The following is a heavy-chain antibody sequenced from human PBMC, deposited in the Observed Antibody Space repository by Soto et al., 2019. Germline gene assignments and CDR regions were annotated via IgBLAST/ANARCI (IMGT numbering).Heavy chain of an antibody. V-gene: IGHV3-48*03. CDR2: ISSSGSTI. Sequence: GSLRLSCAASGFTFSSYEMNWVRQAPGKGLEWVSYISSSGSTIYYADSVKGRFTISRDNAKNSLYLQMNSLRAEDTAVYYCATHKRAHSGSYSRVWGAFDIWGQGTMVTVSS. CDR3: ATHKRAHSGSYSRVWGAFDI. CDR1: GFTFSSYE. J-gene: IGHJ3*02. D-gene: IGHD1-26*01.